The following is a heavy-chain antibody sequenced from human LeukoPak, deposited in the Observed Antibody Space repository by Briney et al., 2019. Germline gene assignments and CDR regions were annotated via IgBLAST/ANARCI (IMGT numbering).Heavy chain of an antibody. Sequence: GGSLRLSCAASGFTFSSYAMSWVRQAPGKGLEWVSAISGSGGSTYYADSVKGRFTISRDNSKNTLYLQMNSLRAEDTAVYYCAKDLYWIVVVPAAPSGFDYWGQGTLVTVSS. CDR3: AKDLYWIVVVPAAPSGFDY. V-gene: IGHV3-23*01. CDR1: GFTFSSYA. D-gene: IGHD2-2*01. CDR2: ISGSGGST. J-gene: IGHJ4*02.